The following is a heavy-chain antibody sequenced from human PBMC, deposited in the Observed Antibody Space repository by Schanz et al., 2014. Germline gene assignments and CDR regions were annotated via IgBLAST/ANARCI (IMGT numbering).Heavy chain of an antibody. Sequence: DVQLLESGGGLVQPGGSLRLSCAASGFNFSSYSLNWVRQAPGKGLEWVSSISYGTSYIYYAESVKGRFTISRDNAKNSLYLQMNGLRAEDTAVYYCAKGRFGELSAFDIWGQGTMVTVSS. V-gene: IGHV3-21*01. CDR1: GFNFSSYS. D-gene: IGHD3-10*01. CDR2: ISYGTSYI. J-gene: IGHJ3*02. CDR3: AKGRFGELSAFDI.